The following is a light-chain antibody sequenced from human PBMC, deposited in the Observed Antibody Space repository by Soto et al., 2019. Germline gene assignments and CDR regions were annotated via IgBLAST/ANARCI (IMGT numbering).Light chain of an antibody. CDR3: QQYGSSPPYT. Sequence: EVVLTQSPGTLSLSPGERATLSCRASQSVSNNYLAWYQQKPGQYPKLLIFGSSDRATGIPDRFSGSWSGTDFTLTISSLEPEDFAVYYFQQYGSSPPYTFGQGTKLEIK. V-gene: IGKV3-20*01. J-gene: IGKJ2*01. CDR2: GSS. CDR1: QSVSNNY.